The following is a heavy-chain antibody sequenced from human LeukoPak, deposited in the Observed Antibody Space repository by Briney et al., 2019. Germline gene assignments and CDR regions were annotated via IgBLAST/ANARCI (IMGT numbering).Heavy chain of an antibody. J-gene: IGHJ5*02. CDR1: GFTFSSYS. CDR3: ARESYDFWSGNRGNWFDP. D-gene: IGHD3-3*01. V-gene: IGHV3-21*01. CDR2: ISSSSSYI. Sequence: GGSLRLSCAASGFTFSSYSMNWVRQAPGKGLEWVSSISSSSSYIYYADSVKDRFTISRDNAKNSLYLQMNSLRAEDTAVYYCARESYDFWSGNRGNWFDPWGQETLVTVSS.